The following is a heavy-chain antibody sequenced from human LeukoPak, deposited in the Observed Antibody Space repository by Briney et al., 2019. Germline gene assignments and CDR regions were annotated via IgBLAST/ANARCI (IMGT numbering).Heavy chain of an antibody. CDR1: GGSISSYY. CDR2: IYYSGST. V-gene: IGHV4-59*01. Sequence: SETLSLTCTVSGGSISSYYWSWIRQPPGKGLEWIGYIYYSGSTNYNPSLKSRVTISVDTSKNQSSLKLSSVTAADTAVYYCARGYYDILTGNKTDPDYWGQGTLVTVSS. D-gene: IGHD3-9*01. CDR3: ARGYYDILTGNKTDPDY. J-gene: IGHJ4*02.